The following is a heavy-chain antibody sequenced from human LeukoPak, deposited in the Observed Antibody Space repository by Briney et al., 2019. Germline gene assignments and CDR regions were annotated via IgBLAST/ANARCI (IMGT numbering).Heavy chain of an antibody. CDR2: ISGSGGST. CDR1: GFTFSSYA. CDR3: AKGHYDILTGPEYYFDY. Sequence: GGSLRLSCAPSGFTFSSYALSWVRQAPGKGLEWVSTISGSGGSTNHADSVKGRFTISRDNSKNTLYLQMNSLRAEDTAVYYCAKGHYDILTGPEYYFDYWGQGTLVTVSS. J-gene: IGHJ4*02. V-gene: IGHV3-23*01. D-gene: IGHD3-9*01.